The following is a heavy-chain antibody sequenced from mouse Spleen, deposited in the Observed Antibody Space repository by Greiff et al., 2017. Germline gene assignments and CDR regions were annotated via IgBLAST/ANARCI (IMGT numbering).Heavy chain of an antibody. J-gene: IGHJ1*01. CDR2: INPNNGGT. D-gene: IGHD2-5*01. CDR3: ARKSNHWYFDV. CDR1: GYTFTDYN. V-gene: IGHV1-18*01. Sequence: EVQLQQSGPELVKPGASVKIPCKASGYTFTDYNMDWVKQSHGKSLEWIGDINPNNGGTIYNQKFKGKATLTVDKSSSTAYMELRSLTSEDTAVYYCARKSNHWYFDVWGAGTTVTVSS.